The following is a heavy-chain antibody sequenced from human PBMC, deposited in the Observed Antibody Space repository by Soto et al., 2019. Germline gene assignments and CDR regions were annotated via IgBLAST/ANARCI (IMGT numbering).Heavy chain of an antibody. CDR2: IYYSGST. CDR3: ASLSAGYYYDSSGYYFDY. D-gene: IGHD3-22*01. V-gene: IGHV4-31*03. J-gene: IGHJ4*02. CDR1: GGSISSGGYY. Sequence: SETLSLTCTVSGGSISSGGYYCDWVRQHPGKGLEWIGYIYYSGSTYYNSSLKSRVSISVDTSQNQFSLKLSSVTAADTAVYYCASLSAGYYYDSSGYYFDYWGQGTLVTVSS.